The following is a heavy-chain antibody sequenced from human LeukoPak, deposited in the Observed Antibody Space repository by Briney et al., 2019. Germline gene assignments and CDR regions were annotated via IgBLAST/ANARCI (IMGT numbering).Heavy chain of an antibody. V-gene: IGHV4-34*01. Sequence: SETLSLTCAVYGGSFSGYYWSWIRQPPGKGLEWIGEINHSGSTNYNPSLKSRVTISVDTSKNQFSLKLSSMTAADTAVYYCARVHAGYSSGWYATNCYYWGQGTLVTVSS. J-gene: IGHJ4*02. D-gene: IGHD6-19*01. CDR2: INHSGST. CDR3: ARVHAGYSSGWYATNCYY. CDR1: GGSFSGYY.